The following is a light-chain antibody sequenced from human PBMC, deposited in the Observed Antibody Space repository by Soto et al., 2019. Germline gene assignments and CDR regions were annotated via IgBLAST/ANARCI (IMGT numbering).Light chain of an antibody. Sequence: QLVLTQPPSASGTPGQRVTISCSGSSSNIGSNTVNWYQQLPGTAPKLLIYSNNQRPSGVPDRFSDSKSGTAASLAISGLQSEDEDDYYCAAWDDSLNGHVFGTGTKLTVL. V-gene: IGLV1-44*01. J-gene: IGLJ1*01. CDR3: AAWDDSLNGHV. CDR1: SSNIGSNT. CDR2: SNN.